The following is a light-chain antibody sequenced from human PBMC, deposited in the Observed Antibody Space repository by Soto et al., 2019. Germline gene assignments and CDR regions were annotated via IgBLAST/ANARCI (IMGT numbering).Light chain of an antibody. Sequence: QSVLTQPPSASASLGASVKLTCTLSSGHNSYAIAWHQQQPEKGPRYLMKLNSDGSHSKGDGIPDRFSGSSSGAERYLTISSPQSEDEADYYCQTWSTDIRVFGGGTKLTVL. CDR3: QTWSTDIRV. CDR1: SGHNSYA. V-gene: IGLV4-69*01. J-gene: IGLJ3*02. CDR2: LNSDGSH.